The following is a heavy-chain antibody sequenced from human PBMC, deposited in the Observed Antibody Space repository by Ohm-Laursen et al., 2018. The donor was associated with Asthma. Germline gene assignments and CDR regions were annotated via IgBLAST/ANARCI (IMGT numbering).Heavy chain of an antibody. J-gene: IGHJ6*02. CDR1: GFTFSNFD. CDR3: ARGYCSGGNCHSAITMDV. Sequence: SLRLSCSASGFTFSNFDMHWVRQVTGRGLEWVAAIGSAGHTYYQDSVRGRFTISREDAKNSLYLQMTSLRAGDTAVYYCARGYCSGGNCHSAITMDVWGQGTTVTVSS. D-gene: IGHD2-15*01. V-gene: IGHV3-13*01. CDR2: IGSAGHT.